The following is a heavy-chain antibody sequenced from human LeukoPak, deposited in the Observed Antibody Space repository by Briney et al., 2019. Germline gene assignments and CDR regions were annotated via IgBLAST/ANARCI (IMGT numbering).Heavy chain of an antibody. CDR3: ARSSSGRYYND. CDR1: GGSLSSYF. D-gene: IGHD1-26*01. V-gene: IGHV4-59*08. CDR2: IYYSGST. J-gene: IGHJ4*02. Sequence: AATLSLTCTVSGGSLSSYFWSWIRQPPGKGLEWIGYIYYSGSTNYNPSLKSRVTISVDTSKSQFSLKLTSVTAADTAVYYCARSSSGRYYNDWGQGTLVPVFS.